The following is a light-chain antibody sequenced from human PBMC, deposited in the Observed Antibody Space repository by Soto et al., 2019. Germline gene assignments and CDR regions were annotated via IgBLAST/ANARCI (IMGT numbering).Light chain of an antibody. CDR2: GAS. Sequence: IVMTLSPATLSVSPGERATLSCRASQSVSSNLAWYQQKPDQAPRLLIYGASTRATGIPARFSGSGSGTEFTLTISSLQSEDFAVYYCQQYNNWLTFGGGTKV. V-gene: IGKV3-15*01. CDR1: QSVSSN. J-gene: IGKJ4*01. CDR3: QQYNNWLT.